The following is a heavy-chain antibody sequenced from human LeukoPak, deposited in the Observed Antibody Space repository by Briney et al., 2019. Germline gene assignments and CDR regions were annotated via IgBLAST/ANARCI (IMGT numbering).Heavy chain of an antibody. CDR3: ARDGGSGGDY. Sequence: KPGGSLRLSCEASGFTFSDYYMSWIRQAPGKGLEWVAVIWYDGSSEYCGDSVKGRFTISRDDSKNTLYLQMNSLRAEDTAVYYCARDGGSGGDYWGQGTLVTVSS. V-gene: IGHV3-33*08. CDR2: IWYDGSSE. D-gene: IGHD2-15*01. J-gene: IGHJ4*02. CDR1: GFTFSDYY.